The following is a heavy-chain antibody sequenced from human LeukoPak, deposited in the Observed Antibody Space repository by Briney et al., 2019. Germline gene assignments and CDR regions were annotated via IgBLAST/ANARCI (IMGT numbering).Heavy chain of an antibody. CDR1: GDSFISYW. CDR3: ARRSGARSAAVAADY. CDR2: VYPGDSDT. V-gene: IGHV5-51*01. Sequence: GESLKISCKDSGDSFISYWIGWVRQMPGKGLEWMGIVYPGDSDTRYSPSFQGQVIISADKSINTAYLQWSSLKASDTGIYYCARRSGARSAAVAADYWGQGTLVTVSS. J-gene: IGHJ4*02. D-gene: IGHD6-19*01.